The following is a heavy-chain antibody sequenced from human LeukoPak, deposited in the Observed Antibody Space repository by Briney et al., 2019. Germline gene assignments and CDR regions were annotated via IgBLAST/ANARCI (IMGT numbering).Heavy chain of an antibody. CDR3: ARRFVQGHFDY. V-gene: IGHV3-21*01. Sequence: GGSLRLSCAASGFTFSSYSMNWVRQAPGKGLEWVSSISSSGSYIYYADSVKGRFTISRDNAKNSLYLQMNSLRAEDTAVYYCARRFVQGHFDYWGQGTLGTVSS. D-gene: IGHD3-10*01. CDR2: ISSSGSYI. J-gene: IGHJ4*02. CDR1: GFTFSSYS.